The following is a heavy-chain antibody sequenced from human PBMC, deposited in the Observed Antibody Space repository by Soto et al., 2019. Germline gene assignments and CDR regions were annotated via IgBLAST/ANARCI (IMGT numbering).Heavy chain of an antibody. J-gene: IGHJ4*02. CDR1: GFTFSSYA. V-gene: IGHV3-23*01. CDR3: AKGDFWSQDRYYFDY. D-gene: IGHD3-3*01. CDR2: SSGSGGST. Sequence: EVQLLESGGGLVQPGGSLRLSCAASGFTFSSYAMSWVRQAPGKGLEWVSASSGSGGSTYYADSVKGRFTTSRDNPKSTLYLQMTSLRAEDTAVYYCAKGDFWSQDRYYFDYWGQGTLVTVSS.